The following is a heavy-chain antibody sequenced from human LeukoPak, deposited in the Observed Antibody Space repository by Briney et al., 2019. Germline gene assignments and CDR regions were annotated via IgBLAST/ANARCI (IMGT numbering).Heavy chain of an antibody. CDR2: IYYTGST. Sequence: SETLSLTCTVSGDSVSSGSYYWSWIRQPPGKGLEWIGYIYYTGSTDYNPSLKSRVAISVDTSKNQFSLKLSSVTAADTAVYYCARDRGSTYYSDSSGYFVWGQGTTVTVSS. CDR1: GDSVSSGSYY. J-gene: IGHJ6*02. CDR3: ARDRGSTYYSDSSGYFV. V-gene: IGHV4-61*01. D-gene: IGHD3-22*01.